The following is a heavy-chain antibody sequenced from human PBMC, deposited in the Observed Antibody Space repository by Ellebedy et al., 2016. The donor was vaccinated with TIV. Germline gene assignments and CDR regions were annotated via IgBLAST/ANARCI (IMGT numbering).Heavy chain of an antibody. Sequence: PGGSLRLSCAASGFTFSSHVMHWVRQAPGKGLEWVALIWFDANNKSYAESVKGRFTVSRDNSKNTLYLQMISLRAEDTAVYYCARETASARGDYGSLRTPLPLYKNYVMDVWGQGTTVTVSS. CDR2: IWFDANNK. V-gene: IGHV3-33*08. D-gene: IGHD3-10*01. CDR1: GFTFSSHV. CDR3: ARETASARGDYGSLRTPLPLYKNYVMDV. J-gene: IGHJ6*02.